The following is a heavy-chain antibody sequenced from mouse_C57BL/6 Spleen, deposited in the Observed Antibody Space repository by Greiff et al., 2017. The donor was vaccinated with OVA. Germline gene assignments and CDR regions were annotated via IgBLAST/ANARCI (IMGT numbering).Heavy chain of an antibody. CDR1: GFSLTSYG. D-gene: IGHD5-1-1*01. Sequence: VKLVESGPGLVAPSQSLSITCTVSGFSLTSYGVDWVRQSPGKGLEWLGVIWGVGSTNYNSALNSRLSISKDNSKSQVFLKMNSLQTDDTAMYYYASGYPEFAYWGQGTLVTVSA. CDR3: ASGYPEFAY. J-gene: IGHJ3*01. CDR2: IWGVGST. V-gene: IGHV2-6*01.